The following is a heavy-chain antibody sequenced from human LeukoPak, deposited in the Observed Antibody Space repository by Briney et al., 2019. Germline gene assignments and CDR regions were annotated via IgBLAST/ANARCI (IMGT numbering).Heavy chain of an antibody. J-gene: IGHJ3*02. CDR3: GSYSSGWYRNAFDI. CDR1: GFTFSSYE. CDR2: ISSSGSTI. Sequence: GGSLRLSCAASGFTFSSYEMNWVRQAPGKGLEWVSYISSSGSTIYYADSVKGRFTISRDNAKNSLYLQMNSLRAKAKAVYYCGSYSSGWYRNAFDIWGQGTMVTVSS. V-gene: IGHV3-48*03. D-gene: IGHD6-19*01.